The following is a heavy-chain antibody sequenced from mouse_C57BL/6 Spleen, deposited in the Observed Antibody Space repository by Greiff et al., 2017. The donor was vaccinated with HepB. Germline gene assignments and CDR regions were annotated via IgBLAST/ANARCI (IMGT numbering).Heavy chain of an antibody. CDR2: INYDGSST. CDR1: GFTFSDYY. J-gene: IGHJ4*01. Sequence: EVKVVESEGGLVQPGSSMKLSCTASGFTFSDYYMAWVRQVPEKGLEWVANINYDGSSTYYLDSLKSRFIISRDNAKNILYLQMSSLKSEDTATYYCAREGYLLAMDYWGQGTSVTVSS. CDR3: AREGYLLAMDY. D-gene: IGHD3-1*01. V-gene: IGHV5-16*01.